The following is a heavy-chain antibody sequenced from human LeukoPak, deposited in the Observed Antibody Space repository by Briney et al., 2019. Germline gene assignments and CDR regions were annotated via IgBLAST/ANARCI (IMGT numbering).Heavy chain of an antibody. CDR1: GFTFSSYT. J-gene: IGHJ6*04. Sequence: GSLXLXCAASGFTFSSYTMNWVRQAPGKGLQWVSCISSSNGYIYYADSVKGRFTISRDNAKNSMYLHRKRLRAEDTAVYYCAELGITMIGGVWGKGTTVTISS. CDR2: ISSSNGYI. CDR3: AELGITMIGGV. V-gene: IGHV3-21*01. D-gene: IGHD3-10*02.